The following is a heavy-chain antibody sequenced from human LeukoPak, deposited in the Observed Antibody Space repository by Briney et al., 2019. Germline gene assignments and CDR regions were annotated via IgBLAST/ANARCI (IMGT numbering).Heavy chain of an antibody. J-gene: IGHJ5*02. CDR1: GFRFSSFS. CDR3: ARDPDQYYDILTGSNWFDP. V-gene: IGHV3-21*01. Sequence: GGSLRLSCAASGFRFSSFSMNWVRQAPGKGLEWVSSISSSSRNINYADSVKGRFTISRDNAKNSLYLQMNSLRAEDTAVYYCARDPDQYYDILTGSNWFDPWGQGTLVTVSS. D-gene: IGHD3-9*01. CDR2: ISSSSRNI.